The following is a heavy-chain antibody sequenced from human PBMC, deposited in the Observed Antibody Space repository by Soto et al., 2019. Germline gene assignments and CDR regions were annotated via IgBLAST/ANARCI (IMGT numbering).Heavy chain of an antibody. V-gene: IGHV3-64*01. CDR1: GLTFGSYP. CDR3: AREGMSRPRWVFDY. CDR2: ISTNGDST. D-gene: IGHD6-13*01. Sequence: EVQLVESGGGLVQPGGSLRHSCAASGLTFGSYPMHWVRQAPGKGLEYVSAISTNGDSTFYANSVKGRFTISRDNSKNTLYLQMGSLRAEDMGVYYCAREGMSRPRWVFDYWGQGTLVTASS. J-gene: IGHJ4*02.